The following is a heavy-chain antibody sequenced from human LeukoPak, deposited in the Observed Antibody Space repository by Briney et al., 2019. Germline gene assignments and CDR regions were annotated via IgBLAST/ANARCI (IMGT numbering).Heavy chain of an antibody. Sequence: GGSLRLSCAASGFTFSSYTMRWVRQAPGKGLEWVSAISGSGGITYYTDSVKGRFTISRDNSKNTLYLQMNSLRGEDTAVYYCAKDRREDLAVAGGIDYWGQGTLVTVSS. CDR3: AKDRREDLAVAGGIDY. J-gene: IGHJ4*02. V-gene: IGHV3-23*01. CDR2: ISGSGGIT. CDR1: GFTFSSYT. D-gene: IGHD6-19*01.